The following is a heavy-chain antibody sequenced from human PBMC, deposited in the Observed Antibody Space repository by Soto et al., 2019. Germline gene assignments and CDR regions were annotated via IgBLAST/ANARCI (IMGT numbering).Heavy chain of an antibody. Sequence: QLQLQESGSGLVKPSQTLSLTCAISGDSINSGGYSWNWIRQPPGKGLEWIGYIYHKGGPYYNPSLESRVTMSLDRSKNQFSLKLTSVTAADTAVYYCDRGFLEWTYDAFDIWGQGTTVTVSS. V-gene: IGHV4-30-2*01. CDR3: DRGFLEWTYDAFDI. CDR1: GDSINSGGYS. CDR2: IYHKGGP. J-gene: IGHJ3*02. D-gene: IGHD3-3*01.